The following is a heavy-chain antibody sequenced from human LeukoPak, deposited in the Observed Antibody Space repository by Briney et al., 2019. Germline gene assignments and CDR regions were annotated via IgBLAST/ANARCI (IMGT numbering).Heavy chain of an antibody. Sequence: PGKSLRLSCAASGFTLNSDAMSWVRQAPGKGLEWVSAISPGGTSYYADSVKGRFTIPRDTSKNTLHLQMTSLRAEDTAIYYCTTENYDFWSAFGYWGLGTLVTVSS. D-gene: IGHD3-3*01. V-gene: IGHV3-23*01. CDR3: TTENYDFWSAFGY. CDR2: ISPGGTS. CDR1: GFTLNSDA. J-gene: IGHJ4*02.